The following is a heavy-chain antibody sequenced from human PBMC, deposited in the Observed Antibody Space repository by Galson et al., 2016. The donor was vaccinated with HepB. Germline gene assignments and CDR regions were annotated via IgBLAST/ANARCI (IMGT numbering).Heavy chain of an antibody. CDR1: GFIFENYD. CDR2: ISTVGDTT. V-gene: IGHV3-23*01. Sequence: SLRLSCATSGFIFENYDMSWVRQAPSKGLEWVSLISTVGDTTYYADSVKGRLIVSRDKSNNTLFLQMNSLRPEDTALYYCAKVHPSRHSFDGWGQGTLVTVSS. CDR3: AKVHPSRHSFDG. J-gene: IGHJ4*02.